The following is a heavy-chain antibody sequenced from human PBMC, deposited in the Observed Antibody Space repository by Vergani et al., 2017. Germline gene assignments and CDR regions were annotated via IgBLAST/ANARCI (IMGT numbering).Heavy chain of an antibody. J-gene: IGHJ3*02. CDR2: INHSGST. CDR1: GGSFSGYY. V-gene: IGHV4-34*01. Sequence: QVQLQQWGAGLLKPSETLSLTCAVYGGSFSGYYWSWIRQPPGKGLEWIGEINHSGSTHSNPSLKSRVTISVYTSKNQFSLKLSSVTAADTAVYYCARLNGNSYGPPGDAFDIWGQGTMVTVSS. D-gene: IGHD5-18*01. CDR3: ARLNGNSYGPPGDAFDI.